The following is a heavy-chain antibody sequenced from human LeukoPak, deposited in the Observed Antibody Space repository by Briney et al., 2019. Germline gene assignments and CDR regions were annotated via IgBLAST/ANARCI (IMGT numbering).Heavy chain of an antibody. Sequence: GGSLRLSCAASGFAFSRHVMHWIRHAPGKGLEWLAVVSYDGETKFYEDSVKGRFNISRDNSKNTVYLQMTSLRPEDTGVYYCARASGDEIYYYGMDVWGQGTTVTVSS. CDR1: GFAFSRHV. CDR2: VSYDGETK. CDR3: ARASGDEIYYYGMDV. J-gene: IGHJ6*02. V-gene: IGHV3-30*03. D-gene: IGHD5-24*01.